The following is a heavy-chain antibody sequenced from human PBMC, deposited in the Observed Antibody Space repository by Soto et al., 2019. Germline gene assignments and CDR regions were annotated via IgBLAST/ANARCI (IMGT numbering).Heavy chain of an antibody. CDR1: GGSISSYY. Sequence: QVQLQESGPGLVKPSETLSLTCTVSGGSISSYYWSWIRQPPGKGLEWIGYIYYSGSTNYNPSLKSRVTISVDTSTNQFSLKLSSVTAADTAVYYCARDRSRWYRGYSDYWGQGTQVTVSS. CDR3: ARDRSRWYRGYSDY. D-gene: IGHD6-19*01. J-gene: IGHJ4*02. V-gene: IGHV4-59*01. CDR2: IYYSGST.